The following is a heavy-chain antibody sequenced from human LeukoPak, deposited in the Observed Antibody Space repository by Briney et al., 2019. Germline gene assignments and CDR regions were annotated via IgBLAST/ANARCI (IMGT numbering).Heavy chain of an antibody. V-gene: IGHV3-30*02. D-gene: IGHD3-3*01. CDR2: IRYDGGNK. J-gene: IGHJ4*02. Sequence: PVGSLRLSCAASGFTFSSYGMHWVRQAPGKGLEWVAFIRYDGGNKYYADSVKGRFTISRDNSKNTLYLQMNSLRAEDTAVYYCAKDSGPYDFWSGYYQTPNDYWGQGTLVTVSS. CDR3: AKDSGPYDFWSGYYQTPNDY. CDR1: GFTFSSYG.